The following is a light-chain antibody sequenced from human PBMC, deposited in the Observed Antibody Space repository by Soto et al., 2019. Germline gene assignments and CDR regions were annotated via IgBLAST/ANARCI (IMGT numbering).Light chain of an antibody. V-gene: IGKV3-15*01. J-gene: IGKJ5*01. CDR2: DVS. CDR1: QGVTTN. Sequence: EIVMTNSPASLSVSQWERVTLSCRAGQGVTTNFAWYQQKSGQSPRLLIYDVSTRATGVPARFSGTGSETDFTLTISGLQSEDSAVHFCQQYNNWPFSFGQATRLEIK. CDR3: QQYNNWPFS.